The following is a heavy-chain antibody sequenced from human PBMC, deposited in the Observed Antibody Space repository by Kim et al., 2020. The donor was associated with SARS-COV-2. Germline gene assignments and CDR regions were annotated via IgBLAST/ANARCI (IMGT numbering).Heavy chain of an antibody. CDR2: ISGSGGST. CDR1: GFTFSSYA. D-gene: IGHD2-21*02. V-gene: IGHV3-23*01. J-gene: IGHJ4*02. CDR3: AKAYCGGDCYSLRPIDY. Sequence: GGSLRLSCAASGFTFSSYAMSWVRQAPGKGLEWVSAISGSGGSTYYADSVKGRFTISRDNSKNTLYLQMNSLRAEDTAVYYCAKAYCGGDCYSLRPIDYWGQGTLVTVSS.